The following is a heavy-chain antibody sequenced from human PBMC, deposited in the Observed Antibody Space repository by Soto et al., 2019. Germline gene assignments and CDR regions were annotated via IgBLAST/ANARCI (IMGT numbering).Heavy chain of an antibody. D-gene: IGHD1-26*01. CDR3: AKEGGSYYSYYYYGMDV. CDR2: ISGGGDDT. Sequence: GGSLRLSCAASGFIFSSYAMSWVRQAPGKGLEWVSIISGGGDDTYYADSVKGRFTLSRDNSKKTLYLQMNSLRAEDTAIYYCAKEGGSYYSYYYYGMDVWGQGTTVTVSS. J-gene: IGHJ6*02. CDR1: GFIFSSYA. V-gene: IGHV3-23*01.